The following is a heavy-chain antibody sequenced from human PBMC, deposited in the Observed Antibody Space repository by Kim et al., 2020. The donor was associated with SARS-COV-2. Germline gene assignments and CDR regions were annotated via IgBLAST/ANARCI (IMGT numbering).Heavy chain of an antibody. Sequence: SETLSLTCTVSGGSVSSGSYYWSWIRQPPGKGLEWIGYIYYSGSTNYNPSLKSRVTISVDTSKNQFSLKLSSVTAADTAVYYCARDNRGGSGSFWFDPWGQGTLVTVSS. J-gene: IGHJ5*02. CDR1: GGSVSSGSYY. D-gene: IGHD3-10*01. CDR2: IYYSGST. V-gene: IGHV4-61*01. CDR3: ARDNRGGSGSFWFDP.